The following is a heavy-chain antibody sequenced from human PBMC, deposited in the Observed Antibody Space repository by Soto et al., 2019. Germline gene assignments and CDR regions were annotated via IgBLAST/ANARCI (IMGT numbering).Heavy chain of an antibody. Sequence: GGSLRLSCADSGFTISSYWMHWVRQAPGKGLVWVSRINSDGSSISYADSVKGRFTISRDNAKNTLYLQMNSLRVDDTAVYYCTRGYSGYGNFDYWVQGTLVTVSS. CDR2: INSDGSSI. CDR3: TRGYSGYGNFDY. CDR1: GFTISSYW. J-gene: IGHJ4*02. V-gene: IGHV3-74*01. D-gene: IGHD5-12*01.